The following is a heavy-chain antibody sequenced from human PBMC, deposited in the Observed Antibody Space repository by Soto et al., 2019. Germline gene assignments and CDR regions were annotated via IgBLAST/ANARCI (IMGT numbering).Heavy chain of an antibody. J-gene: IGHJ4*02. V-gene: IGHV3-15*01. CDR1: GFTFSNAW. CDR2: IKSKTDGGTT. CDR3: TTGEEYDFWSGYRDY. D-gene: IGHD3-3*01. Sequence: TGGSLRLSCAASGFTFSNAWMSWVRQAPGKGLEWVGRIKSKTDGGTTDYAAPVKGRFTISRDDSKNTLYLQMNSLKTEDTAVYYCTTGEEYDFWSGYRDYWGQGTLVTVSS.